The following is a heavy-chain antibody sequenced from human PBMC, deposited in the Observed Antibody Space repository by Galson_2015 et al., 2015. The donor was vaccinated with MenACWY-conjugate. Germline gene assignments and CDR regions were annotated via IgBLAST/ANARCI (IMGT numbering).Heavy chain of an antibody. Sequence: QSGAEVKKPGESLRISCKGSGYSFTSYWISWVRQMPGKGLEWMGRIDPSDSYTNYSPSFQGHVTISADKSISTAYLQWSSLKASDTAMYYCARLYYDFWSGYSQRYFDLWGRGTLVTVSS. V-gene: IGHV5-10-1*01. D-gene: IGHD3-3*01. J-gene: IGHJ2*01. CDR3: ARLYYDFWSGYSQRYFDL. CDR1: GYSFTSYW. CDR2: IDPSDSYT.